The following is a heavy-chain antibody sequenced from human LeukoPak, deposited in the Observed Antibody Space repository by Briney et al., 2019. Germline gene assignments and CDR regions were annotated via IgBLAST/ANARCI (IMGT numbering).Heavy chain of an antibody. Sequence: GGSLRLSCAASGFTFSSYAMSWVRQAPGKGLEWVSIISGGGRSTYYADSVKGRFTISRDNSKNTLFLQMNSLRAEYTAVYYCAKDKVYGGNFDYWGQGTLVTVSS. J-gene: IGHJ4*02. V-gene: IGHV3-23*01. D-gene: IGHD4-23*01. CDR2: ISGGGRST. CDR1: GFTFSSYA. CDR3: AKDKVYGGNFDY.